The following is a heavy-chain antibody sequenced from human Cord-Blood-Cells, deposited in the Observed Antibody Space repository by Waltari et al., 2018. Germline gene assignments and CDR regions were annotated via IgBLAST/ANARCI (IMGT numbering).Heavy chain of an antibody. CDR3: ARDHLIGYWYFDL. CDR1: GDSLPPKSAA. V-gene: IGHV6-1*01. Sequence: QVQLQQSGPGLTKPSPTLSLTCAISGDSLPPKSAAWHWILQSPPRGLEWPGRTYYRSKWYNDYAVSVKSRITINPDTSKNQFALQLNSVTPEDTAVYYCARDHLIGYWYFDLWGRGTLVTVSS. CDR2: TYYRSKWYN. J-gene: IGHJ2*01. D-gene: IGHD3-3*02.